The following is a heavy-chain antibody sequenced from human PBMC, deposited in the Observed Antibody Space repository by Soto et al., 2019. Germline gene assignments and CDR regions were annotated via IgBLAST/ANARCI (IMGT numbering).Heavy chain of an antibody. Sequence: GGSLRLSCAASGFTFSSYGMHWVRQAPGKGLEWVAVISYDGSNKYYADSVKGRFTISRDNSKNTLYLQMNSLRAEDTAVYYCAKDTAAAGPYYFDYWGQGTLVTVSS. D-gene: IGHD6-13*01. CDR3: AKDTAAAGPYYFDY. V-gene: IGHV3-30*18. CDR2: ISYDGSNK. CDR1: GFTFSSYG. J-gene: IGHJ4*02.